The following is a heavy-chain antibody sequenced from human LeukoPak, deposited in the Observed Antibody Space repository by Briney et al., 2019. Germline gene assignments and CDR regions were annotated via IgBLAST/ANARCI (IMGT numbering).Heavy chain of an antibody. D-gene: IGHD1/OR15-1a*01. Sequence: PGGSLRLSCAASGFTFSSYGMHWVRQAPGKGLEWVAVIWYDGSKKYHADSVKGRFTISRDNSKNTLYLQMNSLRAEDTAVYYCARALEQHAGDYWGQGTLVTVSS. CDR1: GFTFSSYG. V-gene: IGHV3-33*01. CDR2: IWYDGSKK. CDR3: ARALEQHAGDY. J-gene: IGHJ4*02.